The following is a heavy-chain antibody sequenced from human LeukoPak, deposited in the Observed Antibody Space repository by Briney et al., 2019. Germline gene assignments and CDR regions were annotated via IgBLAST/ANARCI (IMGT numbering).Heavy chain of an antibody. CDR3: AREGCSSTSCYGGVDY. Sequence: GGSLRLSCAASGFTFSSYGMSWVRQAPGKGLEWVSYISSSSSTIYYADSVKGRFTISRDNAKNSLYLQMNSLRAEDTAVYYCAREGCSSTSCYGGVDYWGQGTLVTVSS. D-gene: IGHD2-2*01. CDR1: GFTFSSYG. V-gene: IGHV3-48*01. CDR2: ISSSSSTI. J-gene: IGHJ4*02.